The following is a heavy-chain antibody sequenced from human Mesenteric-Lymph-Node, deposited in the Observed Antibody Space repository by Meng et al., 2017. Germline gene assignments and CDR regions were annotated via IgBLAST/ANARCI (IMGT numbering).Heavy chain of an antibody. Sequence: VQFGVQVPGRVRPRGILSRNCVVSAGSITGSTGGSWVRQPLGKGLEWSGYIDYSGSTYYNPSLKSRVTISVDTSKNQFSLKLSSVTAADTAVYYCARGYYDSSGYGYWYFDLWGRGTLVTVSS. V-gene: IGHV4-4*03. CDR1: AGSITGSTG. J-gene: IGHJ2*01. CDR3: ARGYYDSSGYGYWYFDL. D-gene: IGHD3-22*01. CDR2: IDYSGST.